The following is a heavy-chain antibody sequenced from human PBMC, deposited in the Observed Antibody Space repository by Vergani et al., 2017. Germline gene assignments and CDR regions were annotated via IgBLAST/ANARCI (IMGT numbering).Heavy chain of an antibody. CDR3: ARDLRLLYNRFDP. CDR1: GFTFNQYG. J-gene: IGHJ5*02. CDR2: TWYDGNNK. V-gene: IGHV3-33*01. D-gene: IGHD1-14*01. Sequence: VQVVETGGGLVQPGGSLRLSCAASGFTFNQYGMHWVRQAPGKGLEWVAVTWYDGNNKQYADSVKGRFTISRDNSKSTMYLQMNSLRDEDTCVYYCARDLRLLYNRFDPWGQGTLVTVSS.